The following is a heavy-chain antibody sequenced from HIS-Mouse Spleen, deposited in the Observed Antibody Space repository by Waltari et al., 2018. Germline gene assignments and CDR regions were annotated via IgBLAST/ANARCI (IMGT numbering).Heavy chain of an antibody. CDR2: MNRNSGNT. D-gene: IGHD3-10*01. CDR3: AARFGESHFDY. V-gene: IGHV1-8*01. Sequence: QVQLVQSGAEVKKPGASVKVSCQAAGYTFTSYNINWVRQATGQGLEWMGWMNRNSGNTGYAQKFQGRVTMTRNTSISTAYMELSSLRSEDTAVYYCAARFGESHFDYWGQGTLVTVSS. CDR1: GYTFTSYN. J-gene: IGHJ4*02.